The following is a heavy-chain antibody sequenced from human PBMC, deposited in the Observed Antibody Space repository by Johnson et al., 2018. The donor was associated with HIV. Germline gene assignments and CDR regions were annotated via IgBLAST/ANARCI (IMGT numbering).Heavy chain of an antibody. J-gene: IGHJ3*01. V-gene: IGHV3-30*19. CDR2: ISYDGSNK. D-gene: IGHD3-3*01. Sequence: QVQLVESGGGAVQHGTSLRLSCAASGFTFNRYAMHWVRQAPGKGLEWVSVISYDGSNKYYADSVKGRFTISRDNSKNTLYLQMNSLRAEDTAVYYCARGGGYSIAAPSDFWSASDAFDVWGQGTMVTVSS. CDR3: ARGGGYSIAAPSDFWSASDAFDV. CDR1: GFTFNRYA.